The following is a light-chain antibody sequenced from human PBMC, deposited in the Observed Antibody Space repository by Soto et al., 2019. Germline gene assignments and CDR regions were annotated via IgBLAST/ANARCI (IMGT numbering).Light chain of an antibody. Sequence: EIVLTQSPGTLSLSPGESATLSWRASQTVSSTYLAWYQHKPGQAPRLLIYGAYSRATDIPDRFSGSGSGTEFTLTISSLQSEDFAVYYCQQYNNWPPITFGQGTRLEIK. CDR1: QTVSSTY. V-gene: IGKV3-20*01. CDR3: QQYNNWPPIT. J-gene: IGKJ5*01. CDR2: GAY.